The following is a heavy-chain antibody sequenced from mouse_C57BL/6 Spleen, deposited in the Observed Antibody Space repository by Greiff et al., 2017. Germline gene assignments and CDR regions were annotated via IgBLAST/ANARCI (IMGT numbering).Heavy chain of an antibody. D-gene: IGHD2-2*01. V-gene: IGHV3-6*01. J-gene: IGHJ2*01. CDR3: ARGDGYDVYFDY. CDR2: ISYDGSN. CDR1: GYSITSGYY. Sequence: ESGPGLVKPSQSLSLTCSVTGYSITSGYYWNWIRQFPGNKLEWMGYISYDGSNNYNPSLKNRISITRDTSKNQFFLKLNSVTTEDTATYYCARGDGYDVYFDYWGQGTTLTVSS.